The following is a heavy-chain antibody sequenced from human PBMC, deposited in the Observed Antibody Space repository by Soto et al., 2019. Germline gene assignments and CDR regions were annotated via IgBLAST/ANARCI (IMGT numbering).Heavy chain of an antibody. D-gene: IGHD3-22*01. V-gene: IGHV3-72*01. J-gene: IGHJ4*02. CDR2: TRNKANSYTT. CDR3: ASQGYDRSVEPYYFDY. CDR1: GFTFSDHY. Sequence: EVQLVESGGGLVQPGGSLRLSCAASGFTFSDHYMDWVRQAPGKGLEWVGRTRNKANSYTTEYAASVKGRFTISRDDSQNSLYLQMTSLKTEDTAVYYCASQGYDRSVEPYYFDYWGQGTLVTVSS.